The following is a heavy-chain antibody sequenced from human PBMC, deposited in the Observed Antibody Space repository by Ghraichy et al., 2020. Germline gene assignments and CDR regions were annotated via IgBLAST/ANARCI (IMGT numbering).Heavy chain of an antibody. CDR1: GLTFRRYW. Sequence: GESLRLSCAVSGLTFRRYWMGWVRQAPGKGLEFVANMDQDGSETYYVDSVKGRFTISRDNAKSSLYLQMNSLRAEDTAVYFCATQGTRTFEYWGQGTLVTVSS. CDR3: ATQGTRTFEY. J-gene: IGHJ4*02. D-gene: IGHD3-10*01. V-gene: IGHV3-7*01. CDR2: MDQDGSET.